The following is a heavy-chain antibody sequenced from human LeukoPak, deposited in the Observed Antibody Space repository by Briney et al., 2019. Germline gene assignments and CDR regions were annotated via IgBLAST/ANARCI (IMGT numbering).Heavy chain of an antibody. Sequence: GGSLRLSCAASGFTFSRYWMHWVRQAPGKGLVRVSRINSDGSSTSYADSVKGRFTISRDNAKNTLYLQMNSLRAEDTAVYYCARGGPYSYDLFDYWGQGTLVTVSS. J-gene: IGHJ4*02. D-gene: IGHD5-18*01. CDR2: INSDGSST. CDR1: GFTFSRYW. CDR3: ARGGPYSYDLFDY. V-gene: IGHV3-74*01.